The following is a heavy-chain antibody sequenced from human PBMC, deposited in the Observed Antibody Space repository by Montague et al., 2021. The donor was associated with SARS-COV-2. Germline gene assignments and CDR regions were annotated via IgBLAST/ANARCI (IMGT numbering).Heavy chain of an antibody. Sequence: SETLSLTCAVSAGSISSPNWWNWVRQPPGKGLEWVGEIYYTGNTNYYPSLMSRVTIFIDKSKNHFSLLLSSVAAADTAVYYCARGGTYHYGMDVWGQGTTVAVSS. J-gene: IGHJ6*02. CDR3: ARGGTYHYGMDV. CDR1: AGSISSPNW. V-gene: IGHV4-4*02. CDR2: IYYTGNT. D-gene: IGHD3-16*01.